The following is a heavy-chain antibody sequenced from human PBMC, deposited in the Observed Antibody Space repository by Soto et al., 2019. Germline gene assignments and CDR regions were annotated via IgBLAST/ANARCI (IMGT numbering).Heavy chain of an antibody. V-gene: IGHV3-53*01. CDR1: GFIVSSNY. CDR2: VYSGGST. Sequence: EVQLVESGGGLIQPGGSLRLSCAASGFIVSSNYMNWVRQAPGKGLEWVSVVYSGGSTNYVDSVKGRFTISRDNSKNTLFLQMNSLRVDDTAVYYCARARSGNYFYYGLDVWGQGTTVTVSS. CDR3: ARARSGNYFYYGLDV. D-gene: IGHD1-26*01. J-gene: IGHJ6*02.